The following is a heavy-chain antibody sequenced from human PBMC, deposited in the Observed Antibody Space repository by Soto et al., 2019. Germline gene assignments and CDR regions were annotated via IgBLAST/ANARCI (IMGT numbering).Heavy chain of an antibody. CDR2: ISGNNVYL. CDR1: GFNFSTYT. J-gene: IGHJ6*02. V-gene: IGHV3-21*03. D-gene: IGHD3-3*01. Sequence: LRLSCAASGFNFSTYTMNWVRQAPGKGLEWVSSISGNNVYLYYADSVKGRFSISRDNAKNSLTLQMNSLKTEDTAVYYCTTDLRTLEWLLSVMDVPRQRTTVTASS. CDR3: TTDLRTLEWLLSVMDV.